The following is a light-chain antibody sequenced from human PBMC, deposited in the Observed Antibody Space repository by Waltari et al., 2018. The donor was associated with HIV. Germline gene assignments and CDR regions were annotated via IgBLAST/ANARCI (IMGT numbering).Light chain of an antibody. Sequence: QSALTQPASVSGSPGQSITITCIGSSDDVGGYNHVSWYQQYTGTAPKLIMFAVGRRPPGVSGRYSASKSGNTAFRTITGLQADDEADYFCSSYTRSISVAFGGGTRVTVL. J-gene: IGLJ2*01. CDR3: SSYTRSISVA. CDR1: SDDVGGYNH. CDR2: AVG. V-gene: IGLV2-14*01.